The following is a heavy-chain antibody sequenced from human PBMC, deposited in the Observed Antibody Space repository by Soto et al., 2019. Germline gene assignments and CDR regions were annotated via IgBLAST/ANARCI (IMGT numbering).Heavy chain of an antibody. D-gene: IGHD6-19*01. CDR1: GFIFSNYP. CDR2: VSPSGSNT. J-gene: IGHJ4*02. V-gene: IGHV3-23*01. Sequence: GGSLRLSCAVSGFIFSNYPMSWVRQAPGKGLEWVSSVSPSGSNTYYADSVKGRFTMSRDNSENRLHLQMNSLRAEDTAVYFCATRDNSGWYSLDYWGQGTPVTVSS. CDR3: ATRDNSGWYSLDY.